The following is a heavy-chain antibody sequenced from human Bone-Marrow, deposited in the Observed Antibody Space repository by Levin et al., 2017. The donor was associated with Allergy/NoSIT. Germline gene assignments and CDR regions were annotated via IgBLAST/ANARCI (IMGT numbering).Heavy chain of an antibody. CDR3: AKDYQGFINF. Sequence: GGSLRLSCAASGFPFRNYAMHWVRQAPGKGLEWVALTSPDGSQKYFADSVKGRFTISRDNSKNTLYLQMNSLRAEDTAVYFCAKDYQGFINFWGQGTLVTVSP. CDR2: TSPDGSQK. D-gene: IGHD3-16*02. J-gene: IGHJ4*02. CDR1: GFPFRNYA. V-gene: IGHV3-30*18.